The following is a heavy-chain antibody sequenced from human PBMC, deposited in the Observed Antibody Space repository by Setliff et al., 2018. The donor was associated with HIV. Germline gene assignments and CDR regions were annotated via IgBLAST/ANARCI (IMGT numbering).Heavy chain of an antibody. CDR3: ARVQVSGTYPIDY. CDR2: IYHSGST. V-gene: IGHV4-38-2*01. Sequence: SETLSLTCAVSSYSISSGYYWGWIRQPPGKGLEWIGNIYHSGSTYYNPSLKSRVTISVDTSKNQFSLRLSSVTAADTAVYYCARVQVSGTYPIDYWGQGTLVTVSS. CDR1: SYSISSGYY. D-gene: IGHD3-10*01. J-gene: IGHJ4*02.